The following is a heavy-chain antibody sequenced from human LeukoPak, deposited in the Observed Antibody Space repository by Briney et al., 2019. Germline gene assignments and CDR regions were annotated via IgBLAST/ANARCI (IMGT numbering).Heavy chain of an antibody. J-gene: IGHJ4*02. D-gene: IGHD3-22*01. V-gene: IGHV3-30*18. CDR1: GFTFSNYD. CDR3: AKGPDSSGYYSLDY. Sequence: PGGSLRLSCAASGFTFSNYDMHWVRQAPGKGLEWVAVILYDGSNKYYADSVKGRFTISRDNSKNTLYLQMNSLRAEDTTVYYCAKGPDSSGYYSLDYWGQGTLVTVSS. CDR2: ILYDGSNK.